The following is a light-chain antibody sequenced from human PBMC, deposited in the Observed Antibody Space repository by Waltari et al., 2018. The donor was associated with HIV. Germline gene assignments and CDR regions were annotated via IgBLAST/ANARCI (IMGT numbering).Light chain of an antibody. CDR2: SND. Sequence: QSALTQPHSVSVAQGQRVTISCPGTYSNIGSGYNVNWFQPLPGTAPKVLIYSNDNLPSGVPDRFSGSRSGTSASLAITGLQAEDEAHYYCQSYDNSLGGSKVFGGGTKLTVL. J-gene: IGLJ2*01. CDR3: QSYDNSLGGSKV. CDR1: YSNIGSGYN. V-gene: IGLV1-40*01.